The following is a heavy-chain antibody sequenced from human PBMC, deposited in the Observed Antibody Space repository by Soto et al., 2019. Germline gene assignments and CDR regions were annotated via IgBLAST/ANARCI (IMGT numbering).Heavy chain of an antibody. CDR1: GFSISTSGVG. Sequence: QITLKESGPTLVKPTQTLTLTCTFSGFSISTSGVGVGWIRQPPGKALEWLAVIYWDDDKRYSPSLKSRLTITQDPSKNPVVLTMTNLDPVDTATYSCAHRLRMDDTRGYYCFDYWGQVTLVTVSS. CDR2: IYWDDDK. D-gene: IGHD3-22*01. CDR3: AHRLRMDDTRGYYCFDY. V-gene: IGHV2-5*02. J-gene: IGHJ4*02.